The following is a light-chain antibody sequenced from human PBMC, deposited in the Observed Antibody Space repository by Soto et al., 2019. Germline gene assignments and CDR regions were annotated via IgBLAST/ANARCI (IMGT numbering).Light chain of an antibody. J-gene: IGLJ1*01. CDR3: CSYAGSSTYV. V-gene: IGLV2-11*01. Sequence: QSVLTQPRSVSGSPGQSVTISCTGTSSDIGGFNYVSWYQQHPGKVPKLMIYDVTKRPSGVPDRFSASKSGNTASLTISGLQAEDEADYYCCSYAGSSTYVFGTGTKVTVL. CDR1: SSDIGGFNY. CDR2: DVT.